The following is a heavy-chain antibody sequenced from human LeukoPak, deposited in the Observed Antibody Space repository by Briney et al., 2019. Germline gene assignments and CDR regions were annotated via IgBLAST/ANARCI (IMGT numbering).Heavy chain of an antibody. D-gene: IGHD1-1*01. CDR3: ARVGSDWNDVRYNWFDP. Sequence: PSETLSLTCAVSGGSISSGDYSWSWIRQPPGKGLEWIGYIFQSGSTYYNPSLKSRVTISVDRSKNRFSLKLSSVTAADTAVYYCARVGSDWNDVRYNWFDPWGQGTLVTVSS. CDR1: GGSISSGDYS. V-gene: IGHV4-30-2*01. J-gene: IGHJ5*02. CDR2: IFQSGST.